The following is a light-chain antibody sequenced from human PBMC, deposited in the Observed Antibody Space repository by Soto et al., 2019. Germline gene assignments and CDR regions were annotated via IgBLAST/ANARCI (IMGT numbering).Light chain of an antibody. CDR1: NIGSKS. V-gene: IGLV3-21*02. Sequence: SYELTQPPSVSVGPGQTASIACGGDNIGSKSVHWYQQKPGQAPVLVVFDDTDRPSGIPERFSGSNSGNTATLTISRVEVGDEADYYCQVWDNGSDHYVFGVGTKVTAL. CDR2: DDT. J-gene: IGLJ1*01. CDR3: QVWDNGSDHYV.